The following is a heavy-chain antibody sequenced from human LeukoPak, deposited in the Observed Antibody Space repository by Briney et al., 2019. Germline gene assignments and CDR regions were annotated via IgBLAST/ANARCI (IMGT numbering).Heavy chain of an antibody. CDR3: AKERGYSGYFDY. CDR1: GFTFSIFG. V-gene: IGHV3-30*18. D-gene: IGHD5-12*01. J-gene: IGHJ4*02. Sequence: GGSLRLSCAASGFTFSIFGMHWVRQAPGTGLEWVALMSNDGVNRYYADSVKGRFTISRDNFKNTLYLQMNSLRAEDTALYYCAKERGYSGYFDYWGQGTLVTVSS. CDR2: MSNDGVNR.